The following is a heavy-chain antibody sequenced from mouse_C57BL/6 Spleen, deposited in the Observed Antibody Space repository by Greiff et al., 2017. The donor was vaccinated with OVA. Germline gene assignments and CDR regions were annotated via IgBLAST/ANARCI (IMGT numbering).Heavy chain of an antibody. CDR1: GFTFTDYY. J-gene: IGHJ2*01. CDR3: ARSLGSSPDY. Sequence: DVKLVESGGGLVQPGGSLSLSCAASGFTFTDYYMSWVRQPPGKALEWLGFIRNKANGYTTEYSASVKGRFTISRDNSQSILYLQMNALRAEDSATYYCARSLGSSPDYWGQGTTLTVSS. D-gene: IGHD1-1*01. CDR2: IRNKANGYTT. V-gene: IGHV7-3*01.